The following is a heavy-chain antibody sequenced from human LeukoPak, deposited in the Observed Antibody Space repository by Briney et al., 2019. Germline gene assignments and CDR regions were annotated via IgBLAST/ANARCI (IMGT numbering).Heavy chain of an antibody. D-gene: IGHD2-2*01. CDR2: ISGSGGST. CDR3: AKAPVFTAAIEGIDY. CDR1: GFTFSSFA. Sequence: QPGGSLRLSCVASGFTFSSFAMSWVRQAPGKGLEWVSAISGSGGSTYYADSVKGRFTISRDTSKNTLSLQVNSLRVEDTAVYYCAKAPVFTAAIEGIDYWGQGTLVTVSS. J-gene: IGHJ4*02. V-gene: IGHV3-23*01.